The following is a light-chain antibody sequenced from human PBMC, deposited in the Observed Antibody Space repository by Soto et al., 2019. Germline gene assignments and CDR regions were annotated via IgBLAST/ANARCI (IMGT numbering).Light chain of an antibody. V-gene: IGKV3-11*01. CDR3: QQHINWPLT. CDR2: RAS. J-gene: IGKJ4*01. Sequence: EIVLTQSPGTLSLSPGDRATLSCRASQSVSSDYVAWYQQKPGQTPNVLIYRASNRATGIPARFSGSGSGADFTLTISSLEPEDFALYYCQQHINWPLTFGGGTKVDIK. CDR1: QSVSSDY.